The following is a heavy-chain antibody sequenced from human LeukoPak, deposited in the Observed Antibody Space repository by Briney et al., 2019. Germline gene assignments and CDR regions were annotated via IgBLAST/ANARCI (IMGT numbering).Heavy chain of an antibody. CDR3: TTSGTPFEY. CDR2: IKNKGDGGTT. J-gene: IGHJ4*02. Sequence: KPGGSLRLSCAASGFTFNKAWMSWVRLAPGKGLEWVGRIKNKGDGGTTDYAAPVKGRFTVSRDDSKSTLYLQMNSLKTEDTAVYYCTTSGTPFEYWGQGTLVTVSS. CDR1: GFTFNKAW. D-gene: IGHD3-10*01. V-gene: IGHV3-15*01.